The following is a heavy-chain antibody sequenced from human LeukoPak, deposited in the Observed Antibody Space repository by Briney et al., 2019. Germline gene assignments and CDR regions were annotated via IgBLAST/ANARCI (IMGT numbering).Heavy chain of an antibody. D-gene: IGHD4-17*01. Sequence: PGGSLRLSCAASGFTFSNYWMFWVRQVPGKGLVWVSRISSDGSSTTYADSVKGRFTISRDNSKNTLYLQMNSLRAEDTAVYYCAKTLVFKVYGDYNYWGQGTLVTVSS. J-gene: IGHJ4*02. CDR1: GFTFSNYW. V-gene: IGHV3-74*01. CDR2: ISSDGSST. CDR3: AKTLVFKVYGDYNY.